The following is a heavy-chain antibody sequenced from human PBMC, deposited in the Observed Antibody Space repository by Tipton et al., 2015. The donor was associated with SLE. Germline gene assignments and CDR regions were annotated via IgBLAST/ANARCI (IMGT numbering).Heavy chain of an antibody. Sequence: LRLSCTVSNGSISNSYWSWTRQPPGKGLEWIGHIYYSGSTNYNPSLKSRVTISVDTSKNQFSLKLNSVTAADTAVYYCARHSDLGNYYSALHYWGQGILVTVSS. CDR1: NGSISNSY. D-gene: IGHD3-10*01. J-gene: IGHJ4*02. CDR3: ARHSDLGNYYSALHY. CDR2: IYYSGST. V-gene: IGHV4-59*08.